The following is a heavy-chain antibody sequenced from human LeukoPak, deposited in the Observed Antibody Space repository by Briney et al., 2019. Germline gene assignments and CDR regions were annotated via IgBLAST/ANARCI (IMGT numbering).Heavy chain of an antibody. Sequence: SETLSLTCTVSGGSISSSSYYWGWIRQPPGKGLEWIGSIYYSGSTYYNPSLKSRVTISVDTSKNQFSLKLSSVTAADTAVYYCARAYYDILTGYHPLYGMDVWGQGTTVTVSS. CDR3: ARAYYDILTGYHPLYGMDV. CDR1: GGSISSSSYY. D-gene: IGHD3-9*01. V-gene: IGHV4-39*07. CDR2: IYYSGST. J-gene: IGHJ6*02.